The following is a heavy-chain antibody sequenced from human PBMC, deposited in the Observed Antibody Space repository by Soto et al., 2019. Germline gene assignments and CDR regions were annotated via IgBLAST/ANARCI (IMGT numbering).Heavy chain of an antibody. J-gene: IGHJ1*01. CDR1: GYTFTGYY. Sequence: ASVKVSCKTSGYTFTGYYIHWVRQAPGQGLEWMAWINPISGATKYEQKFQGRVTVTRDTSISSAYMELSSLRSDDTAVYFCVRRGYGDYLHVWGQGTLVTFSS. V-gene: IGHV1-2*02. CDR3: VRRGYGDYLHV. D-gene: IGHD4-17*01. CDR2: INPISGAT.